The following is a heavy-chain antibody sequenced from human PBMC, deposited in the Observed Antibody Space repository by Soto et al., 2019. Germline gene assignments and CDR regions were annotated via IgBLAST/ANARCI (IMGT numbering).Heavy chain of an antibody. Sequence: QVQLQESGPGLVKPSGTLSLTCTVSGASISSTSSGDWWSWVRQPPGKGLEWIGEIHHSGNTNYNPSLKSRVTMSVDMSKNQFSLRLSSVTAADSAVYYCAKMVGATLVDYWGQGTLVTVSS. CDR3: AKMVGATLVDY. CDR1: GASISSTSSGDW. J-gene: IGHJ4*02. V-gene: IGHV4-4*02. CDR2: IHHSGNT. D-gene: IGHD1-26*01.